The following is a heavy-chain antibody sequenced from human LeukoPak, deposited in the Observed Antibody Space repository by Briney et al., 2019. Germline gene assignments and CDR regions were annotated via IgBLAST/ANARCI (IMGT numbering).Heavy chain of an antibody. Sequence: GGSLRLSCAASGFTFSSYPMSWVRQAPGKGLEWVSAISGSGGSTYYADSVKGRFTISRDNSKNTLYLQMNSLRAEDTAVYYCAKSEGPYYYYYMDVWGKGTTVTVSS. V-gene: IGHV3-23*01. CDR1: GFTFSSYP. CDR3: AKSEGPYYYYYMDV. J-gene: IGHJ6*03. CDR2: ISGSGGST.